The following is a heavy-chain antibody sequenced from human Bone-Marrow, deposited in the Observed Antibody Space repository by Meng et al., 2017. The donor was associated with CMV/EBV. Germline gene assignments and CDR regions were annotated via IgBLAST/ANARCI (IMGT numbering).Heavy chain of an antibody. CDR1: GFTFNNYG. D-gene: IGHD3-3*01. Sequence: GESLKISCAASGFTFNNYGIHWVRQAPGKGLEWVAFIQYDGSNKYYADSVKGRFTISRDNSKNTLYLQMNSLRAEDTAVYYCAKGFDFWSGYYDGYWGQGTLVTVYS. J-gene: IGHJ4*02. V-gene: IGHV3-30*02. CDR2: IQYDGSNK. CDR3: AKGFDFWSGYYDGY.